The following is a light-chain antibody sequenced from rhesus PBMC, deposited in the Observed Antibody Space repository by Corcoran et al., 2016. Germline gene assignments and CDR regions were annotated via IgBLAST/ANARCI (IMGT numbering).Light chain of an antibody. J-gene: IGKJ1*01. CDR1: ENVNNY. Sequence: DIQMTQSPSSLSASVGDRVTITCRASENVNNYLNWYQQKPGKAPKLLIYKASTWQSGVPSRFSGSGSGTDYTFTISSLQPEDVATYYCQHGYGTPRTFGQGTKVEIK. CDR2: KAS. CDR3: QHGYGTPRT. V-gene: IGKV1-74*01.